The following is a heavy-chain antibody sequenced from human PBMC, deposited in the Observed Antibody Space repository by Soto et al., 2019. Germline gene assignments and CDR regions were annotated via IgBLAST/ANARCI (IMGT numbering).Heavy chain of an antibody. CDR2: MYFGGSF. V-gene: IGHV4-59*02. Sequence: SETLSLTCTVSGDSVSTGYLSWIRQPPGKGLEWIGFMYFGGSFNYNPSLTSRVTISVETSKNQFSMKMTSVTAADTAVYYCGKSYYDTTGFAVAPGGKGPRVTVSS. D-gene: IGHD3-22*01. CDR3: GKSYYDTTGFAVAP. CDR1: GDSVSTGY. J-gene: IGHJ5*02.